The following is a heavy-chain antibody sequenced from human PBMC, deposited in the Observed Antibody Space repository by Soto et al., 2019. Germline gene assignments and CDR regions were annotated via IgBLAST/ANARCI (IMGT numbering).Heavy chain of an antibody. J-gene: IGHJ4*02. CDR2: ISSSDNII. Sequence: KPGGSLRLSCAASGFIFSDYYMSWIRQAPGKGLEWISYISSSDNIIYYADSVKGRFTVSRDNAKNSLYLQMNSLRAEDTAVYYCARDRGYYDSSGYFDYWGQGTLVTVSS. V-gene: IGHV3-11*01. CDR1: GFIFSDYY. CDR3: ARDRGYYDSSGYFDY. D-gene: IGHD3-22*01.